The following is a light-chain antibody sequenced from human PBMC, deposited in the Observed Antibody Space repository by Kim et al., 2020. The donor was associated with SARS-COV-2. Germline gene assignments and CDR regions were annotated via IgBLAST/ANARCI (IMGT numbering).Light chain of an antibody. CDR3: QQYDSPPRT. J-gene: IGKJ1*01. Sequence: SPGERAALFCRASQTSSTNKIAWFQQKPGQSPRLLIYAASTRATGIPERFSGSGSGTDFTLTIGRLEPEDFAVYSCQQYDSPPRTFGQGTKVDIK. V-gene: IGKV3-20*01. CDR2: AAS. CDR1: QTSSTNK.